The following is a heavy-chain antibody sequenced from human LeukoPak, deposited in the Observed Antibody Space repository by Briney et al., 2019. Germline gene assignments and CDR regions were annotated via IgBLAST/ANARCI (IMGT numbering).Heavy chain of an antibody. D-gene: IGHD6-19*01. Sequence: SETLSLTCTDSGGSISSYFWSWVRPPAGKGPEWIGRIYTSGSTNYNPPLKSRFTISVDKSKNQFSLKLSSVTAGDTAVYYCARETSSGWYDYWGEGSLVTVSS. CDR3: ARETSSGWYDY. J-gene: IGHJ4*02. V-gene: IGHV4-4*07. CDR1: GGSISSYF. CDR2: IYTSGST.